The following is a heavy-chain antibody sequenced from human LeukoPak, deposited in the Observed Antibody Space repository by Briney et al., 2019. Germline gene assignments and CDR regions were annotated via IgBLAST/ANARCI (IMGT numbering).Heavy chain of an antibody. V-gene: IGHV3-23*01. D-gene: IGHD1-26*01. J-gene: IGHJ2*01. CDR3: AKDSGSYPTGYFDL. CDR2: ISGSGGST. Sequence: GGSLRLSCAASGFTFSSYAMSWVRQAPGQGLAWVSAISGSGGSTYYADSVKGRFTISRDNSKNTLYLQMNSLRAEDTAVYYCAKDSGSYPTGYFDLWGRGTLVTVSS. CDR1: GFTFSSYA.